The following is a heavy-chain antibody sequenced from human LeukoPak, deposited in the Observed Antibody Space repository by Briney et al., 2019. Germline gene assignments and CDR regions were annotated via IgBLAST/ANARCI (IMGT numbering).Heavy chain of an antibody. J-gene: IGHJ5*02. Sequence: NSGGSLRLSCAASGFTFSSYWMSWVRQAPGKGLEWVGRIKSKTDGGTTDYAAPVKGRFTISRDDSKNTPYLQMNSLKTEDTAVYYCTTDLEYSSSWDSPWGQGTLVTVSS. D-gene: IGHD6-13*01. CDR2: IKSKTDGGTT. V-gene: IGHV3-15*01. CDR3: TTDLEYSSSWDSP. CDR1: GFTFSSYW.